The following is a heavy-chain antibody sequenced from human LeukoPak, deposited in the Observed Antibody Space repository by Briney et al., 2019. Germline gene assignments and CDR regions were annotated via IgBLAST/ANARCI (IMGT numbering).Heavy chain of an antibody. CDR1: GYTLTELS. CDR3: ASAIAVARGFDY. J-gene: IGHJ4*02. V-gene: IGHV1-24*01. D-gene: IGHD6-19*01. CDR2: FDPEDGET. Sequence: GASVKVSCKVSGYTLTELSMHWVRQAPGKGLEWMGGFDPEDGETIYAQKFQGRVTMTEDTSTDTAYMELSSLRSEDTAVYYCASAIAVARGFDYWGQGTLVTVSS.